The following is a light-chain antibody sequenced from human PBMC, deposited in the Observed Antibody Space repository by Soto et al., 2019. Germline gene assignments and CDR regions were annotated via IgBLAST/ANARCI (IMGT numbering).Light chain of an antibody. CDR3: QRYNAWPIT. CDR2: GAS. J-gene: IGKJ5*01. Sequence: EIVMTQSPATLSVSPGDRATLSCRASQSVSSNLAWYQQKPGQAPRLLIYGASTRATGIPARFSGSGSGTEFTLTISSLQSEDFAVYYCQRYNAWPITFGQGTRLDIK. CDR1: QSVSSN. V-gene: IGKV3-15*01.